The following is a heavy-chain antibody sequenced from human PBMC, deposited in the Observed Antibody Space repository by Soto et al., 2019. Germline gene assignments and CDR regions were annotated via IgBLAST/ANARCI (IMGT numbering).Heavy chain of an antibody. CDR3: ARGGGGLVDY. V-gene: IGHV3-21*01. CDR2: INSSTYSM. J-gene: IGHJ4*02. D-gene: IGHD3-16*01. CDR1: GFIFDTYT. Sequence: EVQLVESGGGLVTPGGSLRLSCAASGFIFDTYTMNWVRQAPGKGLEWVSSINSSTYSMYYAVSVRGRFTISRDNAMNSLYLQMNSLRAEDTAVYYCARGGGGLVDYWGQGSLVTVSS.